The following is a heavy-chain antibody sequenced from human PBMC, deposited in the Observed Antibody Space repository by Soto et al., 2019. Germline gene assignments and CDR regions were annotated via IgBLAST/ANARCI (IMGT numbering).Heavy chain of an antibody. CDR1: GGSISSGGYY. CDR3: AREYGRDYYYGMDV. D-gene: IGHD1-26*01. J-gene: IGHJ6*02. V-gene: IGHV4-31*03. Sequence: QVQLQESGPGLVKPSQTLSLTCTVSGGSISSGGYYWSWIRQHPGKGLEWIGYIYYSGSTYYNPSLQSRVTHSVDKSKNQFSLKLSSVTAADTAVYYCAREYGRDYYYGMDVWGQGTTVTVSS. CDR2: IYYSGST.